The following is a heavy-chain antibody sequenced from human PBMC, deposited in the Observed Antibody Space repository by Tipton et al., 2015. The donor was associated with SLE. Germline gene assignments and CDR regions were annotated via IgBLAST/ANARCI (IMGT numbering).Heavy chain of an antibody. CDR1: GYTFTSYD. V-gene: IGHV1-8*03. CDR2: RNPNSGNT. CDR3: ARGYSNYIEFDP. J-gene: IGHJ5*02. Sequence: QLVQSGAEVKKPGDSVKVSCKASGYTFTSYDINWVRQASGQGLEWMGWRNPNSGNTGYAQKFQGRVTITRNTTISTAYMELRSLRSEDTAVYYCARGYSNYIEFDPWGQGTLVTVSS. D-gene: IGHD4-11*01.